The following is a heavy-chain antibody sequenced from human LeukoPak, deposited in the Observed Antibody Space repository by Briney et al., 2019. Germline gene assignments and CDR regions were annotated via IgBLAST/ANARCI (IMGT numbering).Heavy chain of an antibody. D-gene: IGHD2-2*01. CDR3: AKDVSSSTSSGMDV. J-gene: IGHJ6*02. V-gene: IGHV3-9*01. CDR2: ISWNSGSI. CDR1: GFTFDDYA. Sequence: GRSLRLSCAASGFTFDDYAMHWVRQAPGKGLEWVSGISWNSGSIGYADSVKGRFTISRDNAKNSLYLQMNSLRAEDTALYYCAKDVSSSTSSGMDVWGQGTKVTVSS.